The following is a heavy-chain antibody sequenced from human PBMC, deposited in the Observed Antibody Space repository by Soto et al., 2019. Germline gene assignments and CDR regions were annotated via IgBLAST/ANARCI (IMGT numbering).Heavy chain of an antibody. CDR1: GASISRGGYY. J-gene: IGHJ2*01. Sequence: QVQLQESGPGLVKPSHTLSLTCTVSGASISRGGYYWSGIRQRPGKGLEWLGYIYYSGDTIYNPSLKSRLIISIDTSKSQMSLRLSSVTAADTAVYYCAIDGVLTGTTGWYFDLWGRGTLVTVSS. D-gene: IGHD1-7*01. V-gene: IGHV4-31*03. CDR2: IYYSGDT. CDR3: AIDGVLTGTTGWYFDL.